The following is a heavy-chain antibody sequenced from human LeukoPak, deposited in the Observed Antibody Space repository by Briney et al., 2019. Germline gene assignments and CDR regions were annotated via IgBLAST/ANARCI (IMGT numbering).Heavy chain of an antibody. CDR3: AKDRILEWLFTLEVD. Sequence: GGSLRLSRAASGFTFSSYAMSWVRQAPGKGLEWVSAISGSGGSTYYADSVKGRFTISRDNSKNTLYLQMNSLRAEDTAVYYCAKDRILEWLFTLEVDWGQGTMVTVSS. D-gene: IGHD3-3*01. J-gene: IGHJ3*01. V-gene: IGHV3-23*01. CDR2: ISGSGGST. CDR1: GFTFSSYA.